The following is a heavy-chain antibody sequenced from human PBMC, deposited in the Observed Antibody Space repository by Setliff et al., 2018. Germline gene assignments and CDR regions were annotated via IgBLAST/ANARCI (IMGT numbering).Heavy chain of an antibody. CDR2: IYYSGNT. V-gene: IGHV4-39*01. Sequence: KPSETLSLTCTVSGGSINSGVYYWGWIRQPPGKGLEWIGRIYYSGNTYYNSSLRSRVTISVDTSKNQFSLKLSSVTAADTAVYYCAGGRNIAARLLDSWGQGTLVTVSS. J-gene: IGHJ4*02. CDR1: GGSINSGVYY. D-gene: IGHD6-6*01. CDR3: AGGRNIAARLLDS.